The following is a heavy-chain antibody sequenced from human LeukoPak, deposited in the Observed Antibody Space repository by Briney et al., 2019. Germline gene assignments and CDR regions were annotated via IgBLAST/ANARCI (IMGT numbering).Heavy chain of an antibody. D-gene: IGHD3-9*01. J-gene: IGHJ4*02. CDR1: GGSISSGSYY. Sequence: PSETLSLTCAVSGGSISSGSYYWSWIRQPAGKGLECIGRIYTSGSTNYNPSLKSRVTISVDTSKNQFSLKLSSVTAADTAVYYCARVRRSYDILTGYLPLMTFDYWGQGTLVTVSS. V-gene: IGHV4-61*02. CDR2: IYTSGST. CDR3: ARVRRSYDILTGYLPLMTFDY.